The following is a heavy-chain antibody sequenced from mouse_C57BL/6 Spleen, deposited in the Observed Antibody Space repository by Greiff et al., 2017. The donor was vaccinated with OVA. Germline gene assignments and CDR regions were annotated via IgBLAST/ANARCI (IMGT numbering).Heavy chain of an antibody. CDR1: GYTFTSYW. CDR2: IDPSDSYT. J-gene: IGHJ2*01. V-gene: IGHV1-59*01. D-gene: IGHD3-2*02. Sequence: QVQLQQPGAELVRPGTSVKLSCKASGYTFTSYWMHWVKQRPGQGLEWIGVIDPSDSYTNYNQKFKGKATLTVDTSSSTAYMQLSSLTSEASAVYYCARRDSSGYEDYFDYWGQGTTLTVSS. CDR3: ARRDSSGYEDYFDY.